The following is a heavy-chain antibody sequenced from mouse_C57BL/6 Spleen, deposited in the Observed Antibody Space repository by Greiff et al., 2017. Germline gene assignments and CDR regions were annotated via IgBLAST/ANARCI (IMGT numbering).Heavy chain of an antibody. CDR1: GYSFTDYN. Sequence: EVQLKESGPELVKPGASVKISCKASGYSFTDYNMNWVKQSNGKSLEWIGVINPNYGTTSYNQKFKGKATLTVDQSSSTAYMQLNSLTSEDSAVYYCARGDYYGSSDYAMDYWGQGTSVTVSS. J-gene: IGHJ4*01. V-gene: IGHV1-39*01. CDR3: ARGDYYGSSDYAMDY. D-gene: IGHD1-1*01. CDR2: INPNYGTT.